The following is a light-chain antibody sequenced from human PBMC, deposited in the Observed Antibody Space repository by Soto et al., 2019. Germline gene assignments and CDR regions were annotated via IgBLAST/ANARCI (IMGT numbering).Light chain of an antibody. Sequence: QSVLTQPPSVSAAPGQKVTISCSGSSSNIGNNYVSWYQQLPGTAPKLLIYDNNKRPSGIPDRFSGSKSGTSATLGITGLQTGDEADYYCGTWENSRSAGEVFGGGTKLTVL. CDR2: DNN. CDR3: GTWENSRSAGEV. J-gene: IGLJ2*01. CDR1: SSNIGNNY. V-gene: IGLV1-51*01.